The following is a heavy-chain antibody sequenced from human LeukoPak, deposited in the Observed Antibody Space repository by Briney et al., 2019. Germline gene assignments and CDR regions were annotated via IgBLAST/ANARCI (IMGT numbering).Heavy chain of an antibody. J-gene: IGHJ4*02. CDR1: GDSVSSNSAT. V-gene: IGHV6-1*01. CDR2: TYYRSKWFN. Sequence: SQTLSLTCAISGDSVSSNSATWNWIRQSPSRGLEWLGRTYYRSKWFNDYAVSVTSRITVNPDTSKNQFSLQLSSVTPEDTAVYFCARGNYYFDYWGQGTLVTVSS. CDR3: ARGNYYFDY.